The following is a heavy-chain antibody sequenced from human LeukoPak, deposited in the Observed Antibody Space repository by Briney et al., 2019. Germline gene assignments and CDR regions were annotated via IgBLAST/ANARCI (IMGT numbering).Heavy chain of an antibody. Sequence: SETLSLTCTVSGGSISNYYWSWVRQPPGKGLEWVGYIYNSGNTNYNPSPKSRITISVDTSKKQFSLKLSSVTAADTAVYYCARGRYDILTGYWVDFWGQGTLVTVSS. J-gene: IGHJ4*02. CDR2: IYNSGNT. D-gene: IGHD3-9*01. V-gene: IGHV4-59*01. CDR3: ARGRYDILTGYWVDF. CDR1: GGSISNYY.